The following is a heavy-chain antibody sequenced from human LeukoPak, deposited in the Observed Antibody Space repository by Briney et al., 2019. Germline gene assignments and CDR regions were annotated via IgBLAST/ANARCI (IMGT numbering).Heavy chain of an antibody. CDR1: GFTFSTYA. D-gene: IGHD2/OR15-2a*01. CDR2: ISSSGGTT. J-gene: IGHJ4*02. V-gene: IGHV3-23*01. Sequence: PGGSLRLSCAASGFTFSTYAVNWVRQAPGKGLEWVSAISSSGGTTYYAVSVKGRFSISRDNSKNMLYLQMNSLGAEDTAVYYCAKDRNSWPTNFDSWGQGTLVTVSA. CDR3: AKDRNSWPTNFDS.